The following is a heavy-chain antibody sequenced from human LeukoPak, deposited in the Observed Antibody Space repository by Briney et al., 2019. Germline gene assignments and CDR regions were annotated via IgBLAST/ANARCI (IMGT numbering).Heavy chain of an antibody. J-gene: IGHJ3*02. V-gene: IGHV4-59*08. D-gene: IGHD6-25*01. CDR1: SGSISSYY. Sequence: PSETLSLTCTVSSGSISSYYWSWIPQPPGKGLECIVYIYNSGSTNYNPSLKSRVSISEDTSKNQFSLKLSSVTAADTAVYYCARSAIDSFDIWGQGTMVTVSS. CDR2: IYNSGST. CDR3: ARSAIDSFDI.